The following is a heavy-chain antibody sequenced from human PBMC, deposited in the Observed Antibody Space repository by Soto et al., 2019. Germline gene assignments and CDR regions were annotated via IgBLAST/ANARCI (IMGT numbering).Heavy chain of an antibody. V-gene: IGHV4-30-4*01. D-gene: IGHD5-18*01. J-gene: IGHJ5*02. CDR3: ARYSYGFFSWARKENWLDP. Sequence: SETLSLTCTVSGGSISSGDYYWSWIRQPPGKGLEWIGYIYYSGSTYYNPSLKSRVTISVDTSKNQFSLKLSSVTAADTAVYYCARYSYGFFSWARKENWLDPWGQGTLVTVSS. CDR1: GGSISSGDYY. CDR2: IYYSGST.